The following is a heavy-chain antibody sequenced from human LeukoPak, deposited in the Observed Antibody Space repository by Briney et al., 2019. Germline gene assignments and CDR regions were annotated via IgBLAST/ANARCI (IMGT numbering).Heavy chain of an antibody. Sequence: PGGSLRLSCAASGFTFSSYEMNWVRQAPGKGLEWASYISSSGSTIYYADSVKGRFTISRDNAKNSLYLQMNSLRAEDTAVYYCARVRMSPAAMLYYYYYMDVWGKGTTVTISS. J-gene: IGHJ6*03. CDR1: GFTFSSYE. D-gene: IGHD2-2*01. CDR2: ISSSGSTI. V-gene: IGHV3-48*03. CDR3: ARVRMSPAAMLYYYYYMDV.